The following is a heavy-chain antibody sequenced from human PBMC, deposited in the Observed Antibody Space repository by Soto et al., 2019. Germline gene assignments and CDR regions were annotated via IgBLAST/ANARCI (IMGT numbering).Heavy chain of an antibody. V-gene: IGHV3-33*01. Sequence: QVQLVQSGGGVVQPGRSLRLSCAASGFTFSSHGMHWVRQAPGKGLEWVAVIWYDGSNKYYVDSVKGQFSISRDNSKNTLYLQMNSLRVEDTAVYYCARWSDNKVLHPWGQGTLVTVSS. CDR2: IWYDGSNK. J-gene: IGHJ5*02. D-gene: IGHD1-1*01. CDR1: GFTFSSHG. CDR3: ARWSDNKVLHP.